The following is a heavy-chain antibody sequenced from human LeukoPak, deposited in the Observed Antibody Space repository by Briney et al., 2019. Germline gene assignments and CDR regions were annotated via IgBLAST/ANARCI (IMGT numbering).Heavy chain of an antibody. Sequence: SETLSLTCAVYGGSFSGYYWSWIRQPPGKGLEWIGEINHSGSTNYNPSLKSRVTMSVDTSKNQFSLKLSSVTAADTAVYYCARGGRVVPAATRWFDPWGQGTLVTVSS. CDR2: INHSGST. CDR1: GGSFSGYY. CDR3: ARGGRVVPAATRWFDP. V-gene: IGHV4-34*01. D-gene: IGHD2-2*01. J-gene: IGHJ5*02.